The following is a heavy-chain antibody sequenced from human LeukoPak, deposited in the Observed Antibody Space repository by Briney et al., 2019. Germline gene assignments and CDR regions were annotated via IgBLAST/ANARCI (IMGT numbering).Heavy chain of an antibody. CDR3: ARRVVNNRNWYFNL. CDR1: GYSFTSYW. J-gene: IGHJ2*01. Sequence: GESLKISCKGSGYSFTSYWIGWVRQMPGKGLECMGIIYPGDSNTRYSPSFQGQVTISADKSINTAYVQWSSLKASDTAMYYCARRVVNNRNWYFNLWGRGTLVTVSS. D-gene: IGHD4-23*01. CDR2: IYPGDSNT. V-gene: IGHV5-51*01.